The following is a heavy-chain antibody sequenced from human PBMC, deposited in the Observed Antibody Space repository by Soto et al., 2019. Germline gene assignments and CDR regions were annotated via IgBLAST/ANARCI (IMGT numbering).Heavy chain of an antibody. V-gene: IGHV4-61*01. CDR1: GGSVSSGSYY. Sequence: SVTLSLTCTASGGSVSSGSYYWSWIRPPPGKGLEWIGYIYYSGSTNYNPSLKSRVTISVDTSKNQFSVKLSSVTAADTAVYYCASSSGNSYGYPDAFDIWGQGTMVTVSS. CDR2: IYYSGST. D-gene: IGHD5-18*01. J-gene: IGHJ3*02. CDR3: ASSSGNSYGYPDAFDI.